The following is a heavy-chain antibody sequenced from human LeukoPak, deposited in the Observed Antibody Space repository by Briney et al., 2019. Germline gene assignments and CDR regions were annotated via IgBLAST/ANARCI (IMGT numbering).Heavy chain of an antibody. J-gene: IGHJ4*02. CDR3: ARQGSSGYVQFDY. CDR1: GFTFSSYA. Sequence: GRSLRLSCAASGFTFSSYAIHWVRQAPGKGLEWVAVISYDGSNKYYADSVKGRFTVSRDNSKNTLYLQMNSLRAEDTAVYYCARQGSSGYVQFDYWGQGTLVTASS. V-gene: IGHV3-30*04. D-gene: IGHD5-12*01. CDR2: ISYDGSNK.